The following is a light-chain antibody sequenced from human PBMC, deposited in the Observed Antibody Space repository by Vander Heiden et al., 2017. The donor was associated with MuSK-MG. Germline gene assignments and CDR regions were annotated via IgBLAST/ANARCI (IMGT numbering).Light chain of an antibody. Sequence: EIVLTQSPATLSLSPGETATLSCRASQSISIYLAWYQQKPGQAPRLLIHDASNRATGIPARFSGSGSGTDFTLTISSLEPEDFAVYYCQQRSDWPLTFGGGTKVEIK. CDR2: DAS. J-gene: IGKJ4*01. V-gene: IGKV3-11*01. CDR1: QSISIY. CDR3: QQRSDWPLT.